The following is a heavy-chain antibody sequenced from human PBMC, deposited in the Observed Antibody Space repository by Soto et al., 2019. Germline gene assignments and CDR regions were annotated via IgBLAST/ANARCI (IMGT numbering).Heavy chain of an antibody. CDR3: ARDFDY. Sequence: QVRLQQWGAGLLKPSETLSLTCAVYGGSFTSYYWSWIRQPPGKGLEWIGDISHGGITNYHPSLKSRVTISLDTSQNHFSLRLTSVTAADTAVYYCARDFDYWGQGTLVTVSS. V-gene: IGHV4-34*01. J-gene: IGHJ4*02. CDR1: GGSFTSYY. CDR2: ISHGGIT.